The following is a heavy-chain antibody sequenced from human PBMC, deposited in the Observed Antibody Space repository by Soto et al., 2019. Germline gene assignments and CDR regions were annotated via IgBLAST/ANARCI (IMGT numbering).Heavy chain of an antibody. CDR3: ARVAIVEPPYYYYYGMDV. CDR1: GYTFTGYY. D-gene: IGHD1-26*01. J-gene: IGHJ6*02. CDR2: INPNSGGT. Sequence: ASVKVSCKASGYTFTGYYMHWVRQAPGQGLEWMGWINPNSGGTNYAQKFQGRVTMTRDTSTSTAYMELSRLRSDDTAVYYCARVAIVEPPYYYYYGMDVWGQGTTVTVSS. V-gene: IGHV1-2*02.